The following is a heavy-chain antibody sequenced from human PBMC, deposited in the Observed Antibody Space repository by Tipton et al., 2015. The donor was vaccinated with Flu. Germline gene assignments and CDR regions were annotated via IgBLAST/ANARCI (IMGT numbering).Heavy chain of an antibody. Sequence: TLSLTCTVSGGSISSYYWSWIRQPPGKGLEWIGYIYYSGSTNYNPSLKSRVTISVDTSKNQFSLKLSSVTAADTAVYYCARAGIVDRRAFDIWGQGTMVTVSS. CDR1: GGSISSYY. J-gene: IGHJ3*02. D-gene: IGHD1-26*01. CDR3: ARAGIVDRRAFDI. V-gene: IGHV4-59*01. CDR2: IYYSGST.